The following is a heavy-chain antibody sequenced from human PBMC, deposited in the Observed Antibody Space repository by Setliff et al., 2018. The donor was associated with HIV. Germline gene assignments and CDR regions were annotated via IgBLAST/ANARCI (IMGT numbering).Heavy chain of an antibody. Sequence: SETLSLTCSVSGGSVSSVNYYWSWIRQPPGKGLEWIGYIHYTGSTTYNPSLKSRVTISVDTSKNQFSLKLISVTAADTAVYYCARLGDYDSSGYSWFDYWGQGTLVTLSS. V-gene: IGHV4-61*01. CDR2: IHYTGST. CDR1: GGSVSSVNYY. D-gene: IGHD3-22*01. J-gene: IGHJ4*02. CDR3: ARLGDYDSSGYSWFDY.